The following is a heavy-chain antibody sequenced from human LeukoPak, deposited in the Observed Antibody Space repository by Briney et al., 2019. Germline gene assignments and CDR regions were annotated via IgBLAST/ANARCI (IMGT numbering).Heavy chain of an antibody. CDR2: ISSSSSYI. Sequence: GGSLRLSCAASGFTFSSYSMNWVRQAPGKGLEWVSSISSSSSYIYYADSVKGRFTISRDNAKNSLYLQMNSPRAEDTAVYYFATYCSGGRCYSLADYWGQGTLVTVSS. D-gene: IGHD2-15*01. V-gene: IGHV3-21*01. J-gene: IGHJ4*02. CDR3: ATYCSGGRCYSLADY. CDR1: GFTFSSYS.